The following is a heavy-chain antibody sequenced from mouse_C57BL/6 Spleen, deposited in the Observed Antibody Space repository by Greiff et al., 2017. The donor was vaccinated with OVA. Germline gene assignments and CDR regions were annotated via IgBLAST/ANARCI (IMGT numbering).Heavy chain of an antibody. Sequence: DVQLQESGGGLVQPGGSLSLSCAASGFTFTDYYMSWVRQPPGKALEWLGFIRNKANGYTTEYSASVKGRFTISRDNSQSILYLQMNALRAEDSATYYCARSLLTGFDYWGQGTTLTVSS. V-gene: IGHV7-3*01. D-gene: IGHD4-1*01. CDR2: IRNKANGYTT. J-gene: IGHJ2*01. CDR3: ARSLLTGFDY. CDR1: GFTFTDYY.